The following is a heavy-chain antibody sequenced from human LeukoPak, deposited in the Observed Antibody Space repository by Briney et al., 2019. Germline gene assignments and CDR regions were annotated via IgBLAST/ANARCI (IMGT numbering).Heavy chain of an antibody. CDR1: GYTLTSYG. J-gene: IGHJ4*02. Sequence: ASVKVSCRASGYTLTSYGISWVRQAPGQGLEWMGWISGYNGHTKYAQKFQGRVTMTTDTSTSTAYMELRSLTSDDTAAFYCARGLPPRRNYDSSGYYSYYFDYWGQGTLVTVSS. CDR2: ISGYNGHT. D-gene: IGHD3-22*01. CDR3: ARGLPPRRNYDSSGYYSYYFDY. V-gene: IGHV1-18*01.